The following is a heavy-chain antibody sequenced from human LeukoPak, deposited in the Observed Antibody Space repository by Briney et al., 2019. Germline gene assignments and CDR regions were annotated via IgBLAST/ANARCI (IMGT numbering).Heavy chain of an antibody. CDR2: IKSKSERGTT. CDR1: GFTFSTGW. CDR3: TSNLYCSTSSRYTLDN. V-gene: IGHV3-15*01. D-gene: IGHD2-2*02. Sequence: GGSLRLSCAASGFTFSTGWMSWVRQAPGKGLEWVGRIKSKSERGTTDYAAPVKGRFTISRDGSTNTVYLHMNSLKTEDTAVYFCTSNLYCSTSSRYTLDNWGQGTLVAVSP. J-gene: IGHJ4*02.